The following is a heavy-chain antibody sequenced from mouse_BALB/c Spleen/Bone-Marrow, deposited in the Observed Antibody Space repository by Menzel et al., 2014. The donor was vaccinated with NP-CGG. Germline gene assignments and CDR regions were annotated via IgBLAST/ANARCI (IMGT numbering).Heavy chain of an antibody. CDR3: ARDVGYGNYFVY. CDR1: GFTFSDFY. Sequence: EVQGVESGGGLVQPGDSLRLSCATSGFTFSDFYTEWVRQPPGKRLEWIAASRNKAKYYTTEYSASVKGQFIVSRDTSQSVLYLQMNALRAEDTAIYYCARDVGYGNYFVYWGQGTLVTVSA. J-gene: IGHJ3*01. D-gene: IGHD2-10*02. CDR2: SRNKAKYYTT. V-gene: IGHV7-1*02.